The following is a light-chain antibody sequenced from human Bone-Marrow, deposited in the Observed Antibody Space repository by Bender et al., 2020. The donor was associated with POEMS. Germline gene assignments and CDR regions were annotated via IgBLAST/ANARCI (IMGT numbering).Light chain of an antibody. Sequence: SYELTQPPSVSVSPGQTAIITCSGDNLEEKYVCWFQQKPGQSPLLIVHEDSKRPSGISERFSGSNSGKTAALTISGTQAIDEADYYCQTWDSGVVFGGGTKLTVL. J-gene: IGLJ2*01. CDR2: EDS. CDR1: NLEEKY. CDR3: QTWDSGVV. V-gene: IGLV3-1*01.